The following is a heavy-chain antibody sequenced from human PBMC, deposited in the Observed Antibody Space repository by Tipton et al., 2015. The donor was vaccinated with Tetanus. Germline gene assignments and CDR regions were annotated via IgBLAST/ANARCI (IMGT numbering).Heavy chain of an antibody. V-gene: IGHV4-39*01. CDR1: GGSISSSSYY. CDR3: ARHVEQLVPYYYYYMDV. J-gene: IGHJ6*03. Sequence: TLSLTCTVSGGSISSSSYYWGWIRQPPGKGLEWIGSIYYSGSTYYNPSLKSRLTISVDTSKNQFSLKLSSVTAADTAVYYCARHVEQLVPYYYYYMDVWAKGPRSPSP. CDR2: IYYSGST. D-gene: IGHD6-6*01.